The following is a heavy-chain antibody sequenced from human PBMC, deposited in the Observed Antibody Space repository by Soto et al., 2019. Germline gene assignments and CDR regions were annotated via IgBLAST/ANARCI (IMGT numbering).Heavy chain of an antibody. CDR2: INWNGGST. D-gene: IGHD6-13*01. V-gene: IGHV3-20*01. CDR1: GFTFDDYG. CDR3: ARESAAGPEGYYYMDV. J-gene: IGHJ6*03. Sequence: EVQLVESGGGVVRPGGSLRLSCAASGFTFDDYGMSWVRQAPGKGLEWVSGINWNGGSTGYADSVKGRFTIYRDNAKNSLYLQMNSLRAEDTALYHCARESAAGPEGYYYMDVWGKGTTVTVSS.